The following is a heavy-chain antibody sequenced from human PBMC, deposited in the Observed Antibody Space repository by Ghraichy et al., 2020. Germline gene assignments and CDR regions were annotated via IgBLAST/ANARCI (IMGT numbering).Heavy chain of an antibody. V-gene: IGHV3-48*01. J-gene: IGHJ4*02. CDR1: GFTFSSYS. CDR2: ISSSSSTI. D-gene: IGHD2-15*01. CDR3: ARGENIVVVVAATPDY. Sequence: LSLTCAASGFTFSSYSMNWVRQAPGKGLEWVSYISSSSSTIYYADSVKGRFTISRDNAKNSLYLQMNSLRAEDTAVYYCARGENIVVVVAATPDYWGQGTLVTVSS.